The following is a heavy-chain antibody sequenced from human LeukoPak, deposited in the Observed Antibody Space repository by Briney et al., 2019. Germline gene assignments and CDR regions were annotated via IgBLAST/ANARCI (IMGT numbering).Heavy chain of an antibody. V-gene: IGHV3-7*01. CDR1: VFTFSNYW. J-gene: IGHJ4*02. Sequence: GGSLRLFCAASVFTFSNYWLTWVRRAPGQGLEWVANIKQDGSEKHYVDSVKGRFTISRDNAKNSLYLQMNSLRAEDTAVYYCARDPRIAYWGQGTLVTVSS. CDR3: ARDPRIAY. CDR2: IKQDGSEK.